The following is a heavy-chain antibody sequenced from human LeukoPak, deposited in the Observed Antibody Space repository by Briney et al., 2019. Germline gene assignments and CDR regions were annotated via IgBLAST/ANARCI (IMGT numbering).Heavy chain of an antibody. V-gene: IGHV3-33*01. D-gene: IGHD6-19*01. J-gene: IGHJ4*02. CDR1: GFTFSSYG. CDR2: IWYDGSNK. CDR3: ARGPSSGWYRGVDY. Sequence: PGRSLRLSCAASGFTFSSYGMHWVRQAPGKGLEWVAVIWYDGSNKYYADSVKGRFTFSRDNSKNTLYLQMNSLRAEDTAVYYCARGPSSGWYRGVDYWGQGTLVTVSS.